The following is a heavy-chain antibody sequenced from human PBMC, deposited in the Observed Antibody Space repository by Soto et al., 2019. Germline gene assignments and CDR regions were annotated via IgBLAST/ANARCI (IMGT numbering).Heavy chain of an antibody. D-gene: IGHD6-19*01. CDR1: GFTFNSYS. Sequence: EVQLVESGGGLVQPGGSLRLSCAASGFTFNSYSMNWVRQAPGKGLEWVSYISSSSTTKYYTDSVKGRFTISRDNAKNSLYLERNSLGDDHTSVYYCPRPSSGWENLVDPWGQGTLVTVSP. J-gene: IGHJ5*02. V-gene: IGHV3-48*02. CDR3: PRPSSGWENLVDP. CDR2: ISSSSTTK.